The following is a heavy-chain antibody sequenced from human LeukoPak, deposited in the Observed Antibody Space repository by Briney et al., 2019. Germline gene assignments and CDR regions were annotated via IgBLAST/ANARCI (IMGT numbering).Heavy chain of an antibody. D-gene: IGHD6-6*01. CDR3: ARDRIVEQLAQIYYYYGMDV. J-gene: IGHJ6*02. CDR2: IYSGGRT. CDR1: GFTVSSNY. Sequence: GGSLRLSCAASGFTVSSNYASWVRQAPGKGLEWVSVIYSGGRTYYADSVKGRFTISRDNSKNTLYLQMNSLRAEDTAVYYCARDRIVEQLAQIYYYYGMDVWGQGTTVTVSS. V-gene: IGHV3-53*01.